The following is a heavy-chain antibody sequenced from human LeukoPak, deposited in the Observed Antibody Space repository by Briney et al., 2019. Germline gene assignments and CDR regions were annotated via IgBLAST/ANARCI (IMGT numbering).Heavy chain of an antibody. CDR2: ISSSSSYI. D-gene: IGHD3-10*01. CDR1: GFTFSSYS. J-gene: IGHJ4*02. CDR3: ARAQFEPYYFDY. Sequence: GGSLRLSCAASGFTFSSYSMNWVRQAPGKGLEWVSSISSSSSYIYYADSVKGRFTISRDNAKNSLYLQMNSLRAEDTAVYYCARAQFEPYYFDYWGKGTLVTVSS. V-gene: IGHV3-21*01.